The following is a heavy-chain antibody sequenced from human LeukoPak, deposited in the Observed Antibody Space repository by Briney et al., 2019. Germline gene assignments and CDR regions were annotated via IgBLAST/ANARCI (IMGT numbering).Heavy chain of an antibody. CDR2: ISDSGAT. CDR1: GGSLSNHY. V-gene: IGHV4-59*11. J-gene: IGHJ4*02. D-gene: IGHD3-10*01. CDR3: ARDTYYTSGTYYIDYFDS. Sequence: SETLSLTCTVSGGSLSNHYRSWVRLPPGKALEWIGYISDSGATLSNPSLESRVTISVDRSNNQFSLKLSSVTAADTAIYYCARDTYYTSGTYYIDYFDSWGQGTLVTVSS.